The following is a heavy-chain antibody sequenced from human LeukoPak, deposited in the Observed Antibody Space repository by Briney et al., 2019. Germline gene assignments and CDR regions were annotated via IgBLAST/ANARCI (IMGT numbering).Heavy chain of an antibody. CDR1: GFTFSSHG. D-gene: IGHD2-15*01. Sequence: PGGSLRLSCAASGFTFSSHGMNWVRQAPGKGLEWISYISSTAITTYYADSVKGRFSTSRDNAKNSLYLQMNSLRAEDTAVYSCVRLSTATPGIDSWGQGTLVTVSS. J-gene: IGHJ4*02. CDR3: VRLSTATPGIDS. V-gene: IGHV3-48*03. CDR2: ISSTAITT.